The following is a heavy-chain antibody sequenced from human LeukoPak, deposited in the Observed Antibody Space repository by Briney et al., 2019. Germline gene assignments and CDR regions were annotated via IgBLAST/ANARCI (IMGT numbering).Heavy chain of an antibody. CDR2: IYYSGST. Sequence: PSETLSLTCAVYGGSFSGYYWSWIRQSPGKGLEWIGYIYYSGSTNYNPSLKSRVTISVDTSKNQFSLKLSSVTAADTAVYYCARVGVLRFSDYYYMDVWGKGTTVTVSS. J-gene: IGHJ6*03. CDR3: ARVGVLRFSDYYYMDV. V-gene: IGHV4-59*01. D-gene: IGHD3-3*01. CDR1: GGSFSGYY.